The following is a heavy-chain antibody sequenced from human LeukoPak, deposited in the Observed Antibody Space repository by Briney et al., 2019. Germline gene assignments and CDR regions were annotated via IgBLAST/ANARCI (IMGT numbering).Heavy chain of an antibody. V-gene: IGHV3-23*01. Sequence: GGSPRLSCAASGFTFNNYAMGWVRQAPGKGLEWVSVISGSSAGIKYADSVKGRFTISRDNSKNTLYLQMNSLRAEDTAVYYCARDREKWELLLGYFDLWGRGTLVTVSS. J-gene: IGHJ2*01. CDR2: ISGSSAGI. D-gene: IGHD1-26*01. CDR1: GFTFNNYA. CDR3: ARDREKWELLLGYFDL.